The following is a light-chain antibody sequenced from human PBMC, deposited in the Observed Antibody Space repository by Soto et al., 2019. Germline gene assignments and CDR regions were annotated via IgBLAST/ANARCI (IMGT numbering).Light chain of an antibody. V-gene: IGKV3-20*01. Sequence: EIVMTQSPATLSVSPGERATRSCRASQSVSSSYLALYQQKPGQAPRLLIYGASSRATGIPDRFSGSGSGTDFTLAISRVEPEDFAVYFCQQYADSPITVGQGTRLEI. CDR2: GAS. CDR3: QQYADSPIT. CDR1: QSVSSSY. J-gene: IGKJ5*01.